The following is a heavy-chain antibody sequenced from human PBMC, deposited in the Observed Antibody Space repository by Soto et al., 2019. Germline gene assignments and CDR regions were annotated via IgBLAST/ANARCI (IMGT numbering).Heavy chain of an antibody. D-gene: IGHD3-3*01. CDR2: ISGSGGST. V-gene: IGHV3-23*01. CDR1: GFTFSSYA. Sequence: EVQLLESGGGLVQPGGSLRLSCAASGFTFSSYAMSWVRQAPGKGLEWVSAISGSGGSTYYADSVKGRFTISRDNXKNTLYLQMNSLRAEDTAVYYCAKGSYYDFWSGYNWGQGTLVTVSS. CDR3: AKGSYYDFWSGYN. J-gene: IGHJ4*02.